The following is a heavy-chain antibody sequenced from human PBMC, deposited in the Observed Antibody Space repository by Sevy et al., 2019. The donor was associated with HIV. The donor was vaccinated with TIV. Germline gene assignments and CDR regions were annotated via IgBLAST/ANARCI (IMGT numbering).Heavy chain of an antibody. CDR3: TSHTDWAT. D-gene: IGHD2-21*01. CDR1: GFTFSNAW. J-gene: IGHJ5*02. CDR2: IKSKTDGGTT. V-gene: IGHV3-15*01. Sequence: GGSLRLSCAASGFTFSNAWMSWVRQAPGKGLEWAGRIKSKTDGGTTDYAAPVKGRFTISRDDSKNTLYLQMNSLKTEDTAVYYCTSHTDWATWGQGTLVTVSS.